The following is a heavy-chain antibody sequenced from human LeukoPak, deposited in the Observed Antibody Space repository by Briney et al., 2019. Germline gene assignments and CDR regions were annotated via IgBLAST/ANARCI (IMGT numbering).Heavy chain of an antibody. CDR3: ARGSYDSSGYYYN. V-gene: IGHV3-48*02. J-gene: IGHJ4*02. Sequence: GGSLRLSCAASGFTFSTYSMNWVRQAPGKGLEWVSYISSSSSSIYYADSVKGRFTISRDNAKNSLYLQMNSLRDEDTAVYCCARGSYDSSGYYYNWGQGTLVTVSS. D-gene: IGHD3-22*01. CDR2: ISSSSSSI. CDR1: GFTFSTYS.